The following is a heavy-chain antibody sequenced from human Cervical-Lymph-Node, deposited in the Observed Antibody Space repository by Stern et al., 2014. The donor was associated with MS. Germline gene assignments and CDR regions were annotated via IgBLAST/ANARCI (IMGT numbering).Heavy chain of an antibody. D-gene: IGHD3-10*01. J-gene: IGHJ6*02. V-gene: IGHV3-30*18. CDR1: GFTFSNYG. CDR3: AKDLAPMVRGVDGMDV. CDR2: ISYDGSNK. Sequence: MQLVESGGGVVQPGRSLRLSCAASGFTFSNYGMHLVRQAPGKGLEWAAGISYDGSNKYYSDSVKGRFTISRDNSKNTLYLQMNSLRAEDTAVYYCAKDLAPMVRGVDGMDVWGQGTTVTVSS.